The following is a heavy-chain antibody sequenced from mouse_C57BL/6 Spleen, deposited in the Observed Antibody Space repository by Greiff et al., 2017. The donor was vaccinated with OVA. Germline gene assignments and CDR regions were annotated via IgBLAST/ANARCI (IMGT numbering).Heavy chain of an antibody. CDR2: IYPGDGDT. D-gene: IGHD4-1*01. CDR1: GYEFSSSW. CDR3: ARHKLGDYFGD. Sequence: VQLQPSGPELVKPGASVKISCKASGYEFSSSWMNWVKQRPGKGLEWIGRIYPGDGDTNYNGKFKGKATLTADKSSSTAYMQRSSLTSEDSAVYFWARHKLGDYFGDWGQGATLTVSS. J-gene: IGHJ2*01. V-gene: IGHV1-82*01.